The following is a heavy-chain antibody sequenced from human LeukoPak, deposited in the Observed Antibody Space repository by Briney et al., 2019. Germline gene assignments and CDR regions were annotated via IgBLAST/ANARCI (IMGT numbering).Heavy chain of an antibody. CDR2: IRYDGSNK. J-gene: IGHJ5*02. Sequence: GGSLRLSCAASGFTFSSYGMHWVRQAPGKGLEWVAVIRYDGSNKYYADSVKGRFTISRDNSKNTLYLQMNSLRAEDTAVYYCARDPTDYYGSGSPWFDPWGQGTLVTVSS. CDR1: GFTFSSYG. D-gene: IGHD3-10*01. CDR3: ARDPTDYYGSGSPWFDP. V-gene: IGHV3-33*01.